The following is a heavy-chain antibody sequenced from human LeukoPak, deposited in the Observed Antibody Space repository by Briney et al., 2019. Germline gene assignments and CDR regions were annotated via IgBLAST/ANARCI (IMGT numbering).Heavy chain of an antibody. CDR2: INPSGGST. J-gene: IGHJ3*02. D-gene: IGHD3-16*02. CDR3: ARDLSENDAFDI. Sequence: GASVKVSCEASGYTFTSYYMHWVRQAPGQGLEWMGIINPSGGSTSFAQKFQGRVTMTRDTSTSTVCMELSSLRSEDTAVYYCARDLSENDAFDIWGQGTMVTVSS. CDR1: GYTFTSYY. V-gene: IGHV1-46*01.